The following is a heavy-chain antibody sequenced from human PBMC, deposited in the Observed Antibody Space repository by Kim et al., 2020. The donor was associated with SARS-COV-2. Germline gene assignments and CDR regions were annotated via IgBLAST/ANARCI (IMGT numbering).Heavy chain of an antibody. Sequence: ASVKVSCKASGYTFTNYGISWVRQAPGQGLVWMGWISAYNGNTNYAQNLQGRVTMTTDTSTSTAYMELRSLGSDDTAVYYCARYYGDPILYNWFDPWGQGTLVTVSS. CDR3: ARYYGDPILYNWFDP. J-gene: IGHJ5*02. CDR1: GYTFTNYG. V-gene: IGHV1-18*01. D-gene: IGHD4-17*01. CDR2: ISAYNGNT.